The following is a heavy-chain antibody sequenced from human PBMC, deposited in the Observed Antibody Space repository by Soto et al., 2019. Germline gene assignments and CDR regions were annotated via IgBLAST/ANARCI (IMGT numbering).Heavy chain of an antibody. D-gene: IGHD2-2*01. V-gene: IGHV3-15*07. CDR2: IKSKTDGGTT. CDR3: TTGCSSTSCYAFYYYGMDV. CDR1: GFTFSNAW. Sequence: GGSLRLSCAASGFTFSNAWMNWVRQAPGKGLEWVGRIKSKTDGGTTDYAAPVKGRFTISRDDSKNTLYLQMNSLKTEDTAVYYCTTGCSSTSCYAFYYYGMDVWGQGTTVTVSS. J-gene: IGHJ6*02.